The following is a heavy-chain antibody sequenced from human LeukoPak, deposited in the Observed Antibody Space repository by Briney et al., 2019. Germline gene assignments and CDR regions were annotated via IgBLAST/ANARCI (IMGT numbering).Heavy chain of an antibody. CDR2: ISGSGGST. J-gene: IGHJ4*02. D-gene: IGHD3-9*01. CDR3: ARGAYYNILTGYRGRILGFDY. V-gene: IGHV3-23*01. CDR1: GGTFSSYG. Sequence: GASVKVSCKASGGTFSSYGMSWVRQAPGKGLEWVSAISGSGGSTYYADSVKGRFTISRDNSKNTLYLQMNSLRAEDTAVYYCARGAYYNILTGYRGRILGFDYWGQGTLVTVSP.